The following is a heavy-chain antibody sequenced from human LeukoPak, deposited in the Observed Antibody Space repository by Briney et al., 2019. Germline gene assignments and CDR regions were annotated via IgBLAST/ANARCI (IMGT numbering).Heavy chain of an antibody. CDR2: ISSNGGRT. V-gene: IGHV3-23*01. CDR1: GFTFSNFA. J-gene: IGHJ4*02. CDR3: APYCTGGSCYLIDY. Sequence: GGSLRLSCATSGFTFSNFAMNWVRQAPGKGLEWVSVISSNGGRTYYANSVKGRFTISRDISKNTLYLQMNSLRGEDTAVYYCAPYCTGGSCYLIDYWGQGTLVTVSS. D-gene: IGHD2-15*01.